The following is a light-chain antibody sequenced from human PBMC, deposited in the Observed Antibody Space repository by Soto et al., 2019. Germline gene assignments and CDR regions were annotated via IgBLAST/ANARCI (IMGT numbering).Light chain of an antibody. CDR3: QQYVSSSIT. CDR1: QTVRNNY. Sequence: EIVLTQSPGTLSLSPGERVTLSCRASQTVRNNYLAWYQQKPGQTPRLLIYGASRRATGIPDRFSGSGSGTDFTLTISRLEPEDFAVYYCQQYVSSSITFGQGTRLEIK. V-gene: IGKV3-20*01. CDR2: GAS. J-gene: IGKJ5*01.